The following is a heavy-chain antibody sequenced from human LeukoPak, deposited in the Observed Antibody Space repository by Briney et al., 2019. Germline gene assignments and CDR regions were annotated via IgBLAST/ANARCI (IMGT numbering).Heavy chain of an antibody. CDR3: ARDPGDSGYYYRGYFDY. CDR2: IIPILGIA. J-gene: IGHJ4*02. CDR1: EGTSSSYG. V-gene: IGHV1-69*04. Sequence: SVKVSCKASEGTSSSYGISWVRQAPGQGLEWMGRIIPILGIANYAQKFQGRVTITADKSTSTAYMELSSLRSEDTAVYYCARDPGDSGYYYRGYFDYWGQGTLVTVSS. D-gene: IGHD3-22*01.